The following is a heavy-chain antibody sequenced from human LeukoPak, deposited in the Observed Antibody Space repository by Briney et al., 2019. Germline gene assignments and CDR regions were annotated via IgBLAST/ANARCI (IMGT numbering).Heavy chain of an antibody. CDR1: GFTFSDYY. V-gene: IGHV3-11*01. CDR2: ISSSGSTI. Sequence: PGGSLRLSCAASGFTFSDYYMSWIRQAPGKGLEWVSYISSSGSTIYYADSVKGRFTISRDNAKNSLYLQMNSLRAEDTAVYYCVTGYSSGWYEVGGLDYWGQGTLVTVSS. D-gene: IGHD6-19*01. J-gene: IGHJ4*02. CDR3: VTGYSSGWYEVGGLDY.